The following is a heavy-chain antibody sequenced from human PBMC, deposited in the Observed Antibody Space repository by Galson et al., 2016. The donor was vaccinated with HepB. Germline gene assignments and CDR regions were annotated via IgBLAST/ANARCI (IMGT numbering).Heavy chain of an antibody. J-gene: IGHJ4*02. CDR2: IYFSGST. CDR3: ATPNCDGGCYPYRFES. Sequence: SETLSLTCNVSGGSIRSSSYYWAWIRQPPGKGLGWIGIIYFSGSTFYNPSLGSRVTISMDPSKNQFSLKVTSVTASDTAVYYCATPNCDGGCYPYRFESWGQGTLVTVSS. D-gene: IGHD2-21*02. CDR1: GGSIRSSSYY. V-gene: IGHV4-39*01.